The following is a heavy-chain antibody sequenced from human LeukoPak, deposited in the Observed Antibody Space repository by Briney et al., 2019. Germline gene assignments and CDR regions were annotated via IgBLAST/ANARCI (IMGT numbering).Heavy chain of an antibody. CDR1: GGSISTYY. D-gene: IGHD5-12*01. V-gene: IGHV4-59*08. J-gene: IGHJ6*02. CDR3: ARDRGARFPAYGMDV. Sequence: SETLSLTCTVSGGSISTYYWSWIRQPPGKGLEWIGYIYYSGSINYNPSLKSRVTISVDTSKNQFSLKLSSVTAADTAVYYCARDRGARFPAYGMDVWGQGTTVTVSS. CDR2: IYYSGSI.